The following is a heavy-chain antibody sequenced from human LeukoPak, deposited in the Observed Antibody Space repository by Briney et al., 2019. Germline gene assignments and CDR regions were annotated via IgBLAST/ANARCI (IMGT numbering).Heavy chain of an antibody. CDR2: IYHSGST. CDR3: ARDWRFFYDNAGYRGNYFDP. CDR1: GYSISSGYY. V-gene: IGHV4-38-2*02. Sequence: PSETLSLTCTVSGYSISSGYYWGWIRQPPGKGLEWIGSIYHSGSTYYNPSLKSRVTISVDTSKNQFSLKMNSLTAADTALYFCARDWRFFYDNAGYRGNYFDPWGQGTLVTVSS. D-gene: IGHD3-22*01. J-gene: IGHJ5*02.